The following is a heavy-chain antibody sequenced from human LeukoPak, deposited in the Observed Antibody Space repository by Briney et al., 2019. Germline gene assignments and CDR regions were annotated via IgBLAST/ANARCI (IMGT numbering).Heavy chain of an antibody. Sequence: TGGSLRLSCAASRFTFSSYAMTWVRQAPGKGLEWVSGISSGGGSTYYADSMKGRFTISRDNSENTLYLQMNSLRAEDTAVYYCAKVLSSGGHWFDYWGQGSLVTVSS. J-gene: IGHJ4*02. D-gene: IGHD6-19*01. CDR1: RFTFSSYA. CDR3: AKVLSSGGHWFDY. V-gene: IGHV3-23*01. CDR2: ISSGGGST.